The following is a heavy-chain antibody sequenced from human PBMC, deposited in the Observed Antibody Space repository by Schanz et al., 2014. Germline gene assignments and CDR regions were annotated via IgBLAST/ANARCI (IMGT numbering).Heavy chain of an antibody. Sequence: QVQLVQSGVEVKRPGASVKVSCKASGYTFTSYGITWVRQAPGQGLEWMGIINPSGGSTSYAQKFQGRVTMTRDTSTSTVYMELSSLRSEDTAVYYCVTEKRMESGTWAKAFDIWGQGTWVTVSS. CDR2: INPSGGST. CDR1: GYTFTSYG. CDR3: VTEKRMESGTWAKAFDI. J-gene: IGHJ3*02. V-gene: IGHV1-46*01. D-gene: IGHD3-3*01.